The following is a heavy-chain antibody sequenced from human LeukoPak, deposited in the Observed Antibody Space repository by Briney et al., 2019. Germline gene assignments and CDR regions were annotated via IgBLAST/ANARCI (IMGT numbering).Heavy chain of an antibody. D-gene: IGHD3-9*01. Sequence: GSLRLSSAAPGFTFSSYWMSWVRQAPGQGREWVANIKLDGSEKYYVASVKGRFTISRDNAKNSLYLQMNSLRAEDTAVYYCARDGYDILTGSKYYFDYWGQGTLVTVSS. CDR2: IKLDGSEK. CDR3: ARDGYDILTGSKYYFDY. CDR1: GFTFSSYW. V-gene: IGHV3-7*04. J-gene: IGHJ4*02.